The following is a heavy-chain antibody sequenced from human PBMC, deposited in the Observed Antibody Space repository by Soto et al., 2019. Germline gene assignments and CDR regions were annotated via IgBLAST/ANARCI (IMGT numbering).Heavy chain of an antibody. D-gene: IGHD6-19*01. J-gene: IGHJ4*02. CDR3: AKAKSLRAVRGSSFDY. CDR2: ISPTGDNT. V-gene: IGHV3-23*01. Sequence: DVQLLESGGGLVQPGGSLRLSCEASEFMFSSYAMSWVRQAPGKGLEWVSTISPTGDNTYYADSVKGCFTLSRDNSKDTLSLQMNSLTTEDTAIYYCAKAKSLRAVRGSSFDYWGQGALVTVSS. CDR1: EFMFSSYA.